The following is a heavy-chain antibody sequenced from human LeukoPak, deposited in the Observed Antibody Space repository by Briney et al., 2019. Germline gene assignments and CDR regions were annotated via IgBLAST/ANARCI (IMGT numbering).Heavy chain of an antibody. CDR2: INPNSGGT. J-gene: IGHJ5*02. Sequence: ASVEVSCKASGYTFTGYYMHWVRQAPGQGLEWMGWINPNSGGTNYAQKFQGRVTMTRDTSISTAYMELSRLRSDDTAVYYCARETAAMPAGWFDPWGQGTLVTVSS. CDR1: GYTFTGYY. D-gene: IGHD2-2*01. V-gene: IGHV1-2*02. CDR3: ARETAAMPAGWFDP.